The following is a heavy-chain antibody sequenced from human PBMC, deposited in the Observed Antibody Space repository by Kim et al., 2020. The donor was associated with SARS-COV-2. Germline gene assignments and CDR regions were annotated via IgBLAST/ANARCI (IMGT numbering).Heavy chain of an antibody. D-gene: IGHD6-13*01. V-gene: IGHV1-18*01. Sequence: NYAQKLQGRVTMTTDTYTSTAYMELRSLRSDDTAVYYCARYSSSWYYFDYWGQGTLVNVSS. CDR3: ARYSSSWYYFDY. J-gene: IGHJ4*02.